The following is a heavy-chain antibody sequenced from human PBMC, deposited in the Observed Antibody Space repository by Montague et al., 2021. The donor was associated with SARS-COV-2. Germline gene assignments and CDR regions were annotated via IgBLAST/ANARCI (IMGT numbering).Heavy chain of an antibody. CDR3: ARGYQLRFLEWSSRQSTFDY. D-gene: IGHD3-3*01. CDR2: INHSGST. J-gene: IGHJ4*02. Sequence: SETLSLTCAVYGGSFSGYYWSWIRQPPGKGLEWIGEINHSGSTNYNPSLESRVTISVDTSKNQFSLKLSSVTAADTAVYYCARGYQLRFLEWSSRQSTFDYWGQGTLVTVSS. CDR1: GGSFSGYY. V-gene: IGHV4-34*01.